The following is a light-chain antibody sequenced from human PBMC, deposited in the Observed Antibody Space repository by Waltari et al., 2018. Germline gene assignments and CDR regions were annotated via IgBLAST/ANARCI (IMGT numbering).Light chain of an antibody. CDR1: SSELGYYDY. CDR3: SSFTSTNTLL. CDR2: DFS. J-gene: IGLJ2*01. V-gene: IGLV2-14*03. Sequence: QSALTQPASVSGSPGQSITIPCTGTSSELGYYDYVSLYQKHPGKAPKIQIYDFSEGPSGVSNRFSGSNSGNTASLTNSGLQAEDEADYSCSSFTSTNTLLFGGGTRLTVL.